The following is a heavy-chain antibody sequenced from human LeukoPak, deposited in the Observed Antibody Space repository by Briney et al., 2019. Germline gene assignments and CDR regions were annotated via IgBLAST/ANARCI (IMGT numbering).Heavy chain of an antibody. V-gene: IGHV3-21*01. Sequence: GGSLRLSCAGFGFDIRDYSMNWVRQAPGKGLEWVASLSSSTSFIYYADSVKGRFTISRDNANNSLLLQMNSLRAEDTALYYCARDRLSSGWLTDYWGQGTLVTVSS. CDR3: ARDRLSSGWLTDY. CDR1: GFDIRDYS. D-gene: IGHD6-19*01. J-gene: IGHJ4*02. CDR2: LSSSTSFI.